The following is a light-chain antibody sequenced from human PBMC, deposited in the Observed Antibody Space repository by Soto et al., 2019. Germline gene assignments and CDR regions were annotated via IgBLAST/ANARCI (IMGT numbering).Light chain of an antibody. J-gene: IGKJ1*01. Sequence: DIQITESPSTRSASVGDRVTITCRASKNINTWVAWYQQKPGKVPKLLIYAASTLQSGVPSRFSGSGSGTDFTLTISRLEPEDFAVYYCQQYGSSGTFGQGTKVDIK. CDR2: AAS. CDR3: QQYGSSGT. V-gene: IGKV1-27*01. CDR1: KNINTW.